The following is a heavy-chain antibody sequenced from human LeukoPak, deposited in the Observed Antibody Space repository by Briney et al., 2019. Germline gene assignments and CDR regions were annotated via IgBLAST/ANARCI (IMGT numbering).Heavy chain of an antibody. V-gene: IGHV3-53*01. D-gene: IGHD6-19*01. CDR1: GFTVSSNY. J-gene: IGHJ4*02. CDR3: ARGLRYSSGWYYFDY. CDR2: IYSGGTT. Sequence: QPGGSLRLSCAASGFTVSSNYMSWVRQAPGKGLEWVSVIYSGGTTYYADSVKGRFTISRDNSKNTLYLQVNSLRAEDTAVYYCARGLRYSSGWYYFDYWGQGTLVTVSS.